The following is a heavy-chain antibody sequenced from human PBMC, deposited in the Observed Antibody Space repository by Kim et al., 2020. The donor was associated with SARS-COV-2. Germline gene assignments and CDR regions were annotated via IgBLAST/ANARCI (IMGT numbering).Heavy chain of an antibody. Sequence: GGSLRLSCAASGFTFSSYGMHWVRQAPGKGLEWVAVISYDGSNKYYADSVKGRFTISRDNSKNTLYLQMNSLRAEDTAVYYCASIPYGSGSWYWFDPWG. CDR2: ISYDGSNK. V-gene: IGHV3-30*03. J-gene: IGHJ5*02. CDR1: GFTFSSYG. CDR3: ASIPYGSGSWYWFDP. D-gene: IGHD3-10*01.